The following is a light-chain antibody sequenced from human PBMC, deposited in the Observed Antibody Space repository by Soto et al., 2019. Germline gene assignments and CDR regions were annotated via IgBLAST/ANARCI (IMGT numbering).Light chain of an antibody. CDR1: QTVSNNY. CDR3: QQYGGSPLT. V-gene: IGKV3-20*01. Sequence: EIVLTQSPGTLSSSPGERVTLSCRASQTVSNNYLAWYQQSPGQAPRLLIYGASSRATGIPGRFAGSGSGRDFTLTSDRLEPEDVAMYHCQQYGGSPLTFGGGTKVEIK. J-gene: IGKJ4*01. CDR2: GAS.